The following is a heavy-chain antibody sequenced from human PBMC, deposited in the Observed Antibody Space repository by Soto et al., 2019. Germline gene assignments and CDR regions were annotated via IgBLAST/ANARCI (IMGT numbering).Heavy chain of an antibody. CDR1: GFTFSSYG. J-gene: IGHJ6*02. CDR2: IWYDGSNK. D-gene: IGHD1-26*01. V-gene: IGHV3-33*01. Sequence: GGSLRLSCAASGFTFSSYGMHWVRQAPGKGLEWVAVIWYDGSNKYYADSVKGRFTISRDNSKNTLYLQMNSLRAEDTAVYYCARDIMVWGATTRGFGYYYYGMDVWGQGTTVTVSS. CDR3: ARDIMVWGATTRGFGYYYYGMDV.